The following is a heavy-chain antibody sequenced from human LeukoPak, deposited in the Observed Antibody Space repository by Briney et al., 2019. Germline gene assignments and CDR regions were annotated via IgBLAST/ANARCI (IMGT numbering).Heavy chain of an antibody. CDR3: TTELGYCSGGSCYSRSDYFDY. CDR2: IKSKTDGGTT. J-gene: IGHJ4*02. V-gene: IGHV3-15*01. Sequence: PGGSLRLSCAASGFTFSNAWMSWVRQAPGKGLEWVGRIKSKTDGGTTDYAAPVKGRFTISRGDSKNTLYLQMNSLKTEDTAVYYCTTELGYCSGGSCYSRSDYFDYWGQGTLVTVSS. D-gene: IGHD2-15*01. CDR1: GFTFSNAW.